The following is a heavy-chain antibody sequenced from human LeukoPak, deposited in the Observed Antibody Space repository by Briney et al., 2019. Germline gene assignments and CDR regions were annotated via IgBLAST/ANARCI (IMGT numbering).Heavy chain of an antibody. Sequence: GAPVKVSCKASGGTFSSYTISWVRQAPGQGLEWMGRIIPILGIANYAQKFQGRVTITADKSTSTAYMELSSLKSEDTAVYYCARAPGIAAIGALDIWGQGTMVTVSS. J-gene: IGHJ3*02. CDR3: ARAPGIAAIGALDI. V-gene: IGHV1-69*02. D-gene: IGHD6-25*01. CDR1: GGTFSSYT. CDR2: IIPILGIA.